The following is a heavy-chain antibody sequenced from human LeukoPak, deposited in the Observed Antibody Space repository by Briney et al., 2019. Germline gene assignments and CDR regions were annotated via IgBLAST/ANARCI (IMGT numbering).Heavy chain of an antibody. CDR1: GFTFSSYE. J-gene: IGHJ4*02. D-gene: IGHD2-15*01. Sequence: PGGSLRLSCAASGFTFSSYEMNWVRQAPGKGLEWVANIKQDGSEKYYVDSVKGRFTISRDNAKNSLYLQMNSLRAEDTAVYYCARDGRCSGGSCYQKYWGQGTLVTVSS. CDR3: ARDGRCSGGSCYQKY. V-gene: IGHV3-7*01. CDR2: IKQDGSEK.